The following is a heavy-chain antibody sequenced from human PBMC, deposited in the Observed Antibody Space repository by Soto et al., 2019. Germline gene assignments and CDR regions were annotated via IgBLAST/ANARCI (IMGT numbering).Heavy chain of an antibody. CDR3: ARARGPNVLPSFDSPYHDGMDV. V-gene: IGHV1-2*04. CDR1: GYTFTGYY. Sequence: ASVKVSCKASGYTFTGYYMHWVRQAPGQGLEWMGWINPNSGGTNYAQKFQGWVTMTRDTSISTAYMELSRLRSDDTAVYYCARARGPNVLPSFDSPYHDGMDVWGQGTTVTVSS. J-gene: IGHJ6*02. CDR2: INPNSGGT. D-gene: IGHD3-9*01.